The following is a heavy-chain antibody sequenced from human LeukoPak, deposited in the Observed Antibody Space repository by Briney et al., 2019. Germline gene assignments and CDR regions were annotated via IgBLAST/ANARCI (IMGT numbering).Heavy chain of an antibody. V-gene: IGHV1-69*05. Sequence: GASVKVSCKASGGTFSSYAISWVRQALGQGLEWMGGIIPIFGTANYAQKFQGRVTITTDESTSTAYMELSSLRSEDTAVYYCAVVAATPYYYYYYMDVWGKGTTVTVSS. CDR3: AVVAATPYYYYYYMDV. CDR2: IIPIFGTA. D-gene: IGHD2-15*01. J-gene: IGHJ6*03. CDR1: GGTFSSYA.